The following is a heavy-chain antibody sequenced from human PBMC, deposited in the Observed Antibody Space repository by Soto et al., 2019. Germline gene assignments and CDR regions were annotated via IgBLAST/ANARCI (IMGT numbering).Heavy chain of an antibody. D-gene: IGHD5-18*01. CDR1: GFTFSNYA. CDR2: ISGSGGGT. J-gene: IGHJ4*02. Sequence: DEQLMESGGGLVQPGGSLRLSCAASGFTFSNYAMNWVRQAPGKGLQWVSGISGSGGGTYYADSVKGRFTISRDNSQSTLYLHMNSLTAEDTAIYYCAKDTWIQLWVGFDYWGQGALVTVSS. V-gene: IGHV3-23*01. CDR3: AKDTWIQLWVGFDY.